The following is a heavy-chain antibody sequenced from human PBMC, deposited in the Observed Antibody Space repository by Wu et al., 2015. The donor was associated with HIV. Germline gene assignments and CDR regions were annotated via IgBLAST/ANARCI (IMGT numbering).Heavy chain of an antibody. Sequence: VQLLQSGPEVMRPGSSVKVSCKASGDTFNSYPFTWVRQAPGQGLEWMGRIIPIFGTANYAQKFQGRVTITADESTSTAYMELSSLRSEDTAVYYCAREGAYCGGDCYQMVDPVGQGTLVTVSS. CDR1: GDTFNSYP. V-gene: IGHV1-69*13. J-gene: IGHJ5*02. CDR3: AREGAYCGGDCYQMVDP. D-gene: IGHD2-21*02. CDR2: IIPIFGTA.